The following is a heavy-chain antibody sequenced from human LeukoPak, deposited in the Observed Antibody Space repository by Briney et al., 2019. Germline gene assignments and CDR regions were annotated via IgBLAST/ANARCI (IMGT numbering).Heavy chain of an antibody. CDR1: GVSISSSNSY. D-gene: IGHD2-21*01. CDR3: ARAKHIVVGEYFQH. J-gene: IGHJ1*01. Sequence: PSETLSLTCTVSGVSISSSNSYWGWIRQPPGKGLEWIGSIYYSGSTYYNPSLKSRVTISVDTSKNQFSLKLSSVTAADTAVYYCARAKHIVVGEYFQHWGQGTLVTVSS. V-gene: IGHV4-39*07. CDR2: IYYSGST.